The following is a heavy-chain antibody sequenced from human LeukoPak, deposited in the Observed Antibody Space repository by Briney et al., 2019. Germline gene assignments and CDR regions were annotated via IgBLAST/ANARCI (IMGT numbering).Heavy chain of an antibody. Sequence: GGSLRLSCAASGFTFSSYAMGWVRQAPGKGLEWVSAISGSDVSTYYADSVKGRFTISRDNSKSTLYLQMNSLRAEDTAVYYCARTRVLQYFDWLLFDSWGQGTLVTVSS. CDR1: GFTFSSYA. CDR2: ISGSDVST. CDR3: ARTRVLQYFDWLLFDS. J-gene: IGHJ4*02. D-gene: IGHD3-9*01. V-gene: IGHV3-23*01.